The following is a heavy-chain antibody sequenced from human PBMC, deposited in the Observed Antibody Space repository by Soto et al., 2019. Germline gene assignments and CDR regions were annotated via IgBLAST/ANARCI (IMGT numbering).Heavy chain of an antibody. Sequence: QLQLQESGSGLVKPSQTLSLTCAVSGGSISSGGYSWSWIRQPPGKGLEWIGYIYHSGSTYYNPSLKSRVTISVDRSKNQFSLKLSSVTAADTAVYYCARSRRGYSYGPVDYWGKGTLVTVSS. D-gene: IGHD5-18*01. CDR2: IYHSGST. V-gene: IGHV4-30-2*01. CDR1: GGSISSGGYS. J-gene: IGHJ4*02. CDR3: ARSRRGYSYGPVDY.